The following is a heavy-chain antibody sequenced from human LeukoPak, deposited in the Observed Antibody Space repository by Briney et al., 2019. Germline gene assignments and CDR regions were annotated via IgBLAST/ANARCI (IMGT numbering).Heavy chain of an antibody. CDR2: ISYDGSNK. V-gene: IGHV3-30*18. CDR1: GFTVSSNY. J-gene: IGHJ6*02. CDR3: AKDWSGMDV. Sequence: PGGSLRLSCAASGFTVSSNYMSWVRQAPGKGLEWVAVISYDGSNKYYADSVKGRFTIPRDNSKNTLYLQMNSLRAEDTAVYYCAKDWSGMDVWGQGTTVTVSS.